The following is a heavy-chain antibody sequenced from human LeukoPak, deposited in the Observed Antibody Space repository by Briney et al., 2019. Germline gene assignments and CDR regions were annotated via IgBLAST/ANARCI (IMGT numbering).Heavy chain of an antibody. CDR3: ARTYYYYYYMDV. CDR2: IKQDGSEK. V-gene: IGHV3-7*01. Sequence: GGSLRLFCSASGFTLSSHRKSWVRHAPGKGVEWVANIKQDGSEKYYVDSMKGRFTISRDNAKNSLYLQMNSLRAEDTAVYYCARTYYYYYYMDVWGKGTTVTISS. CDR1: GFTLSSHR. J-gene: IGHJ6*03.